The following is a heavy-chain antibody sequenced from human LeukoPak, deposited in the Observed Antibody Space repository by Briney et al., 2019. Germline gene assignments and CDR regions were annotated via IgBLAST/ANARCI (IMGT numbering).Heavy chain of an antibody. D-gene: IGHD1-26*01. J-gene: IGHJ4*02. CDR3: AVGATRLDY. CDR2: IRYDGSYK. V-gene: IGHV3-30*02. CDR1: GFTFNTYG. Sequence: GGSLRLSCAASGFTFNTYGMHWVRQAPGKGLEWVAFIRYDGSYKYYADSVKGRFTISRDNSKNTLYLQMNSLRAEDTAVYYCAVGATRLDYWGQGTLVTVSS.